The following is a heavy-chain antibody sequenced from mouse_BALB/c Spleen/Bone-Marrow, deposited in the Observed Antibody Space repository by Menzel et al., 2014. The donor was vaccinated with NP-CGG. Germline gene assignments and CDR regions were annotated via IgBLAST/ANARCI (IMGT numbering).Heavy chain of an antibody. CDR2: INPYNDGT. Sequence: VQLQQSRPKLVKPGASVKMSCKASGYTFTSYVMHWVKQKPGQGLEWIGNINPYNDGTKYNEKFKGKATLTSDKFSSTAYMELGSLTSEDSAVYYCARSLYGFDWYFDVWGAGTTVTVSS. CDR1: GYTFTSYV. V-gene: IGHV1-14*01. CDR3: ARSLYGFDWYFDV. J-gene: IGHJ1*01. D-gene: IGHD2-2*01.